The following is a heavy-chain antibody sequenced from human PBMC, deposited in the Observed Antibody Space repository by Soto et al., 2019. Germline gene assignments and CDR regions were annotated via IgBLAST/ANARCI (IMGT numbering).Heavy chain of an antibody. V-gene: IGHV4-59*01. D-gene: IGHD3-22*01. Sequence: KTSETLSLTCTFSGVSSIDYYCTWIRQAPGQGLEWLGYVYFRGRTNYNPSLKSRVAMSVDTSKSQFSLRLRSVTAADTAVYYCARGGYYYENSGQNAYDYWGQGILVTVSS. CDR2: VYFRGRT. J-gene: IGHJ4*01. CDR1: GVSSIDYY. CDR3: ARGGYYYENSGQNAYDY.